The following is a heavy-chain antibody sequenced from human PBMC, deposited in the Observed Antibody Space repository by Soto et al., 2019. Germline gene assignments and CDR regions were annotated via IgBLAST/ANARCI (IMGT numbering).Heavy chain of an antibody. CDR1: GFTFSSYA. CDR3: AARSGYYTSYYYMDV. D-gene: IGHD3-3*01. Sequence: LRLSCAASGFTFSSYAMSWVRQAPGKGLEWVSAISGSGGSTYYADSVKGRFTISRDNSKNTLYLQMNSLRSEDTAIYYCAARSGYYTSYYYMDVWGKGTTVTVSS. J-gene: IGHJ6*03. CDR2: ISGSGGST. V-gene: IGHV3-23*01.